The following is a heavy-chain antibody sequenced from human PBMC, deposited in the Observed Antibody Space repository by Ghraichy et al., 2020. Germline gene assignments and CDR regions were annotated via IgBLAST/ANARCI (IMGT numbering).Heavy chain of an antibody. CDR2: IYSGGST. Sequence: GGSLRLSCAASGFTVSSNYMSWVRQAPGKGLEWVSVIYSGGSTYYADSVKGRFTISRDNSKNTLYLQMNSLRAEDTAVYYCARMLARNYWYFDLWGRGTLVTVSS. J-gene: IGHJ2*01. CDR1: GFTVSSNY. CDR3: ARMLARNYWYFDL. D-gene: IGHD1-26*01. V-gene: IGHV3-53*01.